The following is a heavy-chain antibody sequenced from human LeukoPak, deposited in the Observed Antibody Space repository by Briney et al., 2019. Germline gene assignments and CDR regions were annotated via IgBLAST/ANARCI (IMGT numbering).Heavy chain of an antibody. Sequence: ASVKVSCKASGYTFTSYYMHWVRQAPEQGLEWMGVINPSGSSTSYAQKYQGRVTMTRDTTTSTVYMELSSLRSEDTAVYYCARDQYCSGGSCHDAFDIWGQGIMVTVSS. CDR1: GYTFTSYY. CDR2: INPSGSST. J-gene: IGHJ3*02. V-gene: IGHV1-46*01. D-gene: IGHD2-15*01. CDR3: ARDQYCSGGSCHDAFDI.